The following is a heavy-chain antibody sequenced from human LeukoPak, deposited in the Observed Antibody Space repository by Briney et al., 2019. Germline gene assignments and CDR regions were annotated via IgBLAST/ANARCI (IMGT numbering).Heavy chain of an antibody. Sequence: PGGSLRLSCAASGFTFSNYAMSWVRQAPGKGLEWVSVISGSGASTYYADSVKGLFTISRDNSKNTLYLQMNSLRAEDTAVYYCAKSRGDIVIAPAAKRGSIYYYYAMDVWGKGTTVTVSS. CDR3: AKSRGDIVIAPAAKRGSIYYYYAMDV. CDR1: GFTFSNYA. D-gene: IGHD2-2*01. CDR2: ISGSGAST. V-gene: IGHV3-23*01. J-gene: IGHJ6*04.